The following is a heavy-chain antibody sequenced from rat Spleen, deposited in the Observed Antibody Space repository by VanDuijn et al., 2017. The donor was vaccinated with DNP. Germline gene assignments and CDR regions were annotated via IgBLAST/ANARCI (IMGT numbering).Heavy chain of an antibody. D-gene: IGHD1-7*01. CDR2: ISIGGGNT. CDR3: AGHPQTTGIPDY. Sequence: EVQLVESGGGLVQPGRSLKLSCAASGFTFSNYGMAWVRQAPTKGLEWVASISIGGGNTYYRDSVKGRFSISRDNAKNTQYLQMDSLRSEDTATYYCAGHPQTTGIPDYWGQGVMVTVSS. CDR1: GFTFSNYG. J-gene: IGHJ2*01. V-gene: IGHV5S13*01.